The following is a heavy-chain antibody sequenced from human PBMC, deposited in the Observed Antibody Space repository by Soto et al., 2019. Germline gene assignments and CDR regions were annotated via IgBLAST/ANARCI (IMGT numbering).Heavy chain of an antibody. J-gene: IGHJ6*02. D-gene: IGHD3-10*01. CDR1: GYTFTSYD. CDR3: ARESYYGSGSFYYYYYGMDV. V-gene: IGHV1-8*01. CDR2: MNPNSGNT. Sequence: ASVKVSCKASGYTFTSYDIDWVRQATGQGLEWMGWMNPNSGNTGYAQKFQGRVTMTRNTSISTAYMELSSLRSEDTAVYYCARESYYGSGSFYYYYYGMDVWGQGTTVTVSS.